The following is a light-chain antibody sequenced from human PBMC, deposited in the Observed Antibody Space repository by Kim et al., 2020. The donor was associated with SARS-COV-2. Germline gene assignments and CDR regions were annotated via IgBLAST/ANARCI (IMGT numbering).Light chain of an antibody. CDR1: SSDVGGYNY. CDR3: SSYTSSSTLV. V-gene: IGLV2-14*03. Sequence: QSALTQPASVSGSPGQSITISCTGTSSDVGGYNYVSWYQQHPGKAPKLMIYDVSNRPSVVSNRFSGSKSGNTASLTISGLQAEDEAAYYCSSYTSSSTLVFGGGTKLTVL. CDR2: DVS. J-gene: IGLJ3*02.